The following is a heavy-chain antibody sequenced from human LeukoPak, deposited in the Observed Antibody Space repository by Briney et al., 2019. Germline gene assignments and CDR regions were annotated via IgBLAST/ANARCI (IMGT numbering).Heavy chain of an antibody. Sequence: GGSLRLSCAASGFTFSSYAMSWVRQAPGKGLEWVSSISSSSSYIYYADSVKGRFTISRDNAKNSLYLQMNSLRAEDTAVYYCARRICSSTSCYQYYFDYWGQGTLVTVSS. J-gene: IGHJ4*02. CDR2: ISSSSSYI. CDR3: ARRICSSTSCYQYYFDY. D-gene: IGHD2-2*01. CDR1: GFTFSSYA. V-gene: IGHV3-21*01.